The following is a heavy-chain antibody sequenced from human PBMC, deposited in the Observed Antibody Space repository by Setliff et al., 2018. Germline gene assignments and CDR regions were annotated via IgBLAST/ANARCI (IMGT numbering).Heavy chain of an antibody. D-gene: IGHD2-15*01. V-gene: IGHV1-69*05. CDR1: GGTFRSYG. CDR2: IIPNFGTT. CDR3: ARSPAVLGIVYLDP. Sequence: SVKVSCKASGGTFRSYGISWVRQAPGQGHVWMGGIIPNFGTTSYAQKFQGRVTITTDESTNTAYMELSSLRSDDTAVYYCARSPAVLGIVYLDPWGQGTLVTVS. J-gene: IGHJ5*02.